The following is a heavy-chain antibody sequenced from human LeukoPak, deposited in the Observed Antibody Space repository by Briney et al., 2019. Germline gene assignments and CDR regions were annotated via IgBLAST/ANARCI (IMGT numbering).Heavy chain of an antibody. J-gene: IGHJ5*02. Sequence: SETLSLTCTVSGGSISSGSYYWSWIRQPAGKGLEWIGRIYTSGSTNYNPSLKSRVTISADTSKNQFSLKLSSVTAADTAVYYCARRPPFIAAAGNWFDPWGQGTLVTVSS. CDR3: ARRPPFIAAAGNWFDP. V-gene: IGHV4-61*02. CDR2: IYTSGST. CDR1: GGSISSGSYY. D-gene: IGHD6-13*01.